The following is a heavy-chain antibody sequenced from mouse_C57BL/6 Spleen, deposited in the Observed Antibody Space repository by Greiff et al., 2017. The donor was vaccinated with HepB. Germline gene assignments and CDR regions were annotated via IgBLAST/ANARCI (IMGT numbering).Heavy chain of an antibody. Sequence: DVHLVESGGGLVKPGGSLKLSCAASGFTFSDYGMHWVRQAPEKGLEWVAYISSGSSTIYYADTVKGRFTISRDNAKNTLFLQMTSLRSEDTAMYYCARGYYYGSSSFDYWGQGTTLTVSS. CDR3: ARGYYYGSSSFDY. D-gene: IGHD1-1*01. V-gene: IGHV5-17*01. CDR2: ISSGSSTI. CDR1: GFTFSDYG. J-gene: IGHJ2*01.